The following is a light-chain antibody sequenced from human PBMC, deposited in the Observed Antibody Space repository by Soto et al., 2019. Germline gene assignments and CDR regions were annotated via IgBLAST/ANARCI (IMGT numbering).Light chain of an antibody. CDR2: EVS. V-gene: IGLV2-14*01. Sequence: QSVLTQPASVSGSPGQSITIPCTGTSGDIGGYKYVSWYQQHPGKAPKLIIFEVSNRPSGVSDRFSGSNSGNTASLTISRLQAEDEADYYCTSYSRYSVLVFXGGTKGTVL. CDR3: TSYSRYSVLV. J-gene: IGLJ3*02. CDR1: SGDIGGYKY.